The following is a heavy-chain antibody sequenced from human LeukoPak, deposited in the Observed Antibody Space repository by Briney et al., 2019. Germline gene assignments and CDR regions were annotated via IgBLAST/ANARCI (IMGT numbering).Heavy chain of an antibody. CDR1: GGSISSYY. V-gene: IGHV4-4*07. CDR3: ARSKARQQLYYYYMDV. J-gene: IGHJ6*03. CDR2: IYTSGST. Sequence: PSETLSLTCTVSGGSISSYYWSWIRQPAGKGLEWIGRIYTSGSTNYNPSLKSRVTMSVDTSKNQFFLKLSSVTAADTAVYYCARSKARQQLYYYYMDVWGKGTTVTVSS. D-gene: IGHD6-13*01.